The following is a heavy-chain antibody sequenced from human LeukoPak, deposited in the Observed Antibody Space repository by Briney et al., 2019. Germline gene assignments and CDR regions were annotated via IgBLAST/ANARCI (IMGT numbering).Heavy chain of an antibody. V-gene: IGHV3-23*01. J-gene: IGHJ4*02. CDR2: ISGSGGNT. Sequence: GGSLRLSCAASGFTFSSYAMSWVRQAPGKGLEWVSVISGSGGNTYYADSVKGRFTISRDNSKNTLYLQMNSLRVDDTAVYSCAKGSHGYSSSSADYWGQGTLVTVSS. CDR3: AKGSHGYSSSSADY. CDR1: GFTFSSYA. D-gene: IGHD6-6*01.